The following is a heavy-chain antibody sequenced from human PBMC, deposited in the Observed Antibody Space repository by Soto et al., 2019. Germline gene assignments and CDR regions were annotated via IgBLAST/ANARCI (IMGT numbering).Heavy chain of an antibody. CDR3: ARVERGTATTVVDAFDI. CDR1: GGFVSSGNYY. V-gene: IGHV4-34*01. J-gene: IGHJ3*02. D-gene: IGHD1-1*01. CDR2: MSHSGGT. Sequence: QVQLQQWGAGLLKPSETLSLTCAVYGGFVSSGNYYWSWIRQPPGKGLEWIGEMSHSGGTHFNPSLKGRVTLSVDTSKNQFSLKMSSVTAADTALYYCARVERGTATTVVDAFDIWGPGTMVTVSS.